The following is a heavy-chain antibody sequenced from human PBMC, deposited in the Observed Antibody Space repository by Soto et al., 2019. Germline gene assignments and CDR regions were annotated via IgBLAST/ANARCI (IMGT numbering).Heavy chain of an antibody. CDR2: INHSGST. Sequence: QVQLQQWSGGLLKPSETLSLTCAVYGGSFSGYYWNWIRQPPGKGLEWIGEINHSGSTNYNPALKSQGTLSVDTSKYQFSLKLSSVTATDAAVYYCARAWGRIFDYWGQGTLVTVSS. V-gene: IGHV4-34*01. D-gene: IGHD7-27*01. J-gene: IGHJ4*02. CDR1: GGSFSGYY. CDR3: ARAWGRIFDY.